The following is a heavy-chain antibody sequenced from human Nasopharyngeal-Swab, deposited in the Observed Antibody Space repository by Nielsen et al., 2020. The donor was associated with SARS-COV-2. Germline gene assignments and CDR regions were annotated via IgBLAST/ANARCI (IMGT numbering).Heavy chain of an antibody. D-gene: IGHD3-22*01. CDR1: GFDFSKYS. Sequence: GESLKISCAASGFDFSKYSVHWVRQAPGKGLDWVATLSPDASRAFYGDSVRGRFTISRDNSKNTLYVQMNSLRPEDTAVYYCASDYYDSGASGHWGQGTLVTVSS. V-gene: IGHV3-30-3*01. CDR2: LSPDASRA. J-gene: IGHJ4*02. CDR3: ASDYYDSGASGH.